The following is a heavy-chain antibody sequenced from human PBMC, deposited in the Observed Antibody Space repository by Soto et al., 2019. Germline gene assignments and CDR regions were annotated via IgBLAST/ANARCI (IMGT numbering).Heavy chain of an antibody. CDR3: AREGDGADILTGYYRNWFDP. D-gene: IGHD3-9*01. CDR2: FNPNSGGT. V-gene: IGHV1-2*02. J-gene: IGHJ5*02. CDR1: GYTFTGYY. Sequence: ASVKGYGNASGYTFTGYYMHWVRQAPGQGLEWMLLFNPNSGGTNYAQKFQGRVTMTRDRSISTAYMELSRLRADDTDVYYCAREGDGADILTGYYRNWFDPWGQGTLVTVSS.